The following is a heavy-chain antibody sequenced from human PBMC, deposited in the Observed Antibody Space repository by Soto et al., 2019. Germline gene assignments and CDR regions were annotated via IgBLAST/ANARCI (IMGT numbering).Heavy chain of an antibody. CDR1: GGTFSSYA. V-gene: IGHV1-69*06. D-gene: IGHD6-6*01. CDR2: IIPIFGTA. CDR3: ARAAADSSSPTWFDP. Sequence: QVQLVQSGAEVKKPGSSVKVSCKASGGTFSSYAISWVRQAPGQGLEWMGGIIPIFGTANYAQKFQGRVTITEDKSTSTAYMELSSLRSEDTALYYCARAAADSSSPTWFDPWGQGTLVTVSS. J-gene: IGHJ5*02.